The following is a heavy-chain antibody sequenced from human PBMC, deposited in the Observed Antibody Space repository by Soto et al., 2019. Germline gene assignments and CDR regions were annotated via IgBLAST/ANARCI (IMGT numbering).Heavy chain of an antibody. V-gene: IGHV3-21*01. CDR1: GLMYSSYS. CDR3: ARVISCGGGTCSSVHQYYGMDV. J-gene: IGHJ6*02. CDR2: ISLSGSQI. Sequence: EVQLVESGGGLVKPGGSVRLSCVASGLMYSSYSMSWVRQARGKGLEWVAFISLSGSQINYAASVEGRFTISRDNAKNALYLQMNTVRVEDTAIYYCARVISCGGGTCSSVHQYYGMDVWGPGTTVTVSS. D-gene: IGHD2-21*01.